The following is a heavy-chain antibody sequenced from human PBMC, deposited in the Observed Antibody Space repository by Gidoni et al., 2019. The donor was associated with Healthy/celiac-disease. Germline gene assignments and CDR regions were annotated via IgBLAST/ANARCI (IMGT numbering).Heavy chain of an antibody. CDR3: AKEFFGDYDFWSGYYANDYYYGMDV. D-gene: IGHD3-3*01. CDR2: ISGSGGST. V-gene: IGHV3-23*01. J-gene: IGHJ6*02. CDR1: GFTFSSYA. Sequence: EVQLLASGGGLVQPGGSLRLSCAASGFTFSSYAMSWVRQAPGKGLEWVSAISGSGGSTYYADSVKGRFTISRDNSKNTLYLQMNSLRAEDTAVYYCAKEFFGDYDFWSGYYANDYYYGMDVWGQGTTVTVSS.